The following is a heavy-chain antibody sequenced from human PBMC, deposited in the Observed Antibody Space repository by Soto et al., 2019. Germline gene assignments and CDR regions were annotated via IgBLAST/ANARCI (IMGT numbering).Heavy chain of an antibody. CDR2: ISYSGAT. CDR3: ATSPRFAFDF. CDR1: GGSVSGDKNY. V-gene: IGHV4-61*01. J-gene: IGHJ3*01. Sequence: QVQLQESDPGLVKPSETLSLTCSVSGGSVSGDKNYWSWIRQSPGKGLEWIGFISYSGATIYNPSLKSRLTISVDRSKNQFSLRLSSVTASDTALYYCATSPRFAFDFWGQGTTVIVSS. D-gene: IGHD3-16*01.